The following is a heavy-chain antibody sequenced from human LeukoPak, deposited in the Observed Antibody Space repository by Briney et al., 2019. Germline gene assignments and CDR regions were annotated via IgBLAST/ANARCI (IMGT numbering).Heavy chain of an antibody. D-gene: IGHD1-26*01. J-gene: IGHJ4*02. CDR3: ARRFRIVGATTGLIDY. CDR1: GFTFSSYS. CDR2: IIISSSYI. Sequence: GGSLRLSCAASGFTFSSYSMNWVRQAPGKGLEWVSSIIISSSYIYYADSVKGRFTISRDNAKNSLYLQMNSLRAEDTAVYYCARRFRIVGATTGLIDYWGQGTLVTVSS. V-gene: IGHV3-21*01.